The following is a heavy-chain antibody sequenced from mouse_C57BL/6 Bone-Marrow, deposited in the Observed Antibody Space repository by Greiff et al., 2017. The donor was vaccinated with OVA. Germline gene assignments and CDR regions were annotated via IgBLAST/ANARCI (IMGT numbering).Heavy chain of an antibody. CDR3: TRVDYYYGPAWFAY. J-gene: IGHJ3*01. D-gene: IGHD1-1*01. V-gene: IGHV5-9-1*02. Sequence: EVKLVESGEGLVKPGGSLKLSCAASGFTFSSYAMSWVRQTPEKRLEWVAYISSGGDYIYYADTVKGRFTISRDNARNPLYLQMSSLKSEDTAMYYCTRVDYYYGPAWFAYWGQGTLVTVSA. CDR1: GFTFSSYA. CDR2: ISSGGDYI.